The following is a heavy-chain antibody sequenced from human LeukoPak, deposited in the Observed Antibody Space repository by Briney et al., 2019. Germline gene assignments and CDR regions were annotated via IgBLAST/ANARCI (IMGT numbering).Heavy chain of an antibody. V-gene: IGHV1-69*04. CDR1: GGTFSSYA. Sequence: SVKVSCKASGGTFSSYAISWVRQAPGQGLEWMGRIIPILGIANYAQKFQGRVTITADKSTSTAYMELSSLRSEDTAVYYRARNSYSSSWYNGAFDYWGQGTLVTVSS. J-gene: IGHJ4*02. D-gene: IGHD6-13*01. CDR2: IIPILGIA. CDR3: ARNSYSSSWYNGAFDY.